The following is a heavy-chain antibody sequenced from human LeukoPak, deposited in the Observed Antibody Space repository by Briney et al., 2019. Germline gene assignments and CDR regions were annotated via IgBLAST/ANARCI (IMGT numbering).Heavy chain of an antibody. J-gene: IGHJ4*02. CDR3: AAQGWELFDY. CDR2: ISSSSSYI. V-gene: IGHV3-21*01. CDR1: GFTFSSYS. D-gene: IGHD1-26*01. Sequence: GGSLRLSCATSGFTFSSYSMNWVRQAPGKGLEWVSSISSSSSYIYYADSVKGRFTISRDSAKNSPYLQINSLRAEDTAVYYCAAQGWELFDYWGQGTLVTVSS.